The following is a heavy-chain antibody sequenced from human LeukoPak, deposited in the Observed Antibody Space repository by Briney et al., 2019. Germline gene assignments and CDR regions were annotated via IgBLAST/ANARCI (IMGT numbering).Heavy chain of an antibody. V-gene: IGHV1-24*01. J-gene: IGHJ4*02. D-gene: IGHD3-9*01. CDR2: FDPEDGET. CDR1: GYTFTSYD. CDR3: ATGGTYYDILTGYSPNPFDY. Sequence: ASVKVSCKASGYTFTSYDINWVRQAPGKGLEWMGGFDPEDGETIYAQKFQGRVTMTEDTSTDTAYMELSSLRSEDTAVYYCATGGTYYDILTGYSPNPFDYWGQGTLVTVSS.